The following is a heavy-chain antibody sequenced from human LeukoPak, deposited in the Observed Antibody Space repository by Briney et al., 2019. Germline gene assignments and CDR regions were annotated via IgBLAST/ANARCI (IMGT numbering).Heavy chain of an antibody. CDR2: MNPSGDST. Sequence: ASVTVSCKASGYTFTDYYIHWVRQAPGHGLEWMGIMNPSGDSTTYAEKFQGRVTVTRDTSTSTVYLELSSLRFEDTAVYYCARGGALRYFEWFSAYWGQGTLVTVSS. J-gene: IGHJ4*02. CDR3: ARGGALRYFEWFSAY. V-gene: IGHV1-46*01. CDR1: GYTFTDYY. D-gene: IGHD3-9*01.